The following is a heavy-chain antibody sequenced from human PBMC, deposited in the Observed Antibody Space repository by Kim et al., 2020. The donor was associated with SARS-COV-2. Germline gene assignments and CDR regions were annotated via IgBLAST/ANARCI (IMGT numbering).Heavy chain of an antibody. Sequence: GSLRLSCAASGFTFSSYWMHWVRQAPGKGLVWVSRINSDGSSTSYADSVKGRFTISRDNAKNTLYLQMNSLRAEDTAVYYCARVPPTNLYSSSWYLDYWGQGTLVTVSS. V-gene: IGHV3-74*01. D-gene: IGHD6-13*01. J-gene: IGHJ4*02. CDR2: INSDGSST. CDR1: GFTFSSYW. CDR3: ARVPPTNLYSSSWYLDY.